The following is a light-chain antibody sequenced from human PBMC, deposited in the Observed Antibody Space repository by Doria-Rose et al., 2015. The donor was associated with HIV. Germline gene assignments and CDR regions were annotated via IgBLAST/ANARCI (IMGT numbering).Light chain of an antibody. CDR3: QQYYTYPYS. CDR2: AAS. J-gene: IGKJ2*03. V-gene: IGKV1-8*01. Sequence: IQLTQSPSSFSASTGDRVTISCRTSQYIGSYVAWYQQHAGDAHKLLISAASTLQSGVPSRFSGSGAGTDFTLTISCLQSEDFATYYCQQYYTYPYSFGQGTKLEIK. CDR1: QYIGSY.